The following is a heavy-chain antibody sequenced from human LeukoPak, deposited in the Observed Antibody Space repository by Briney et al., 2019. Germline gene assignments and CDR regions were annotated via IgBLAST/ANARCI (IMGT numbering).Heavy chain of an antibody. D-gene: IGHD6-13*01. J-gene: IGHJ4*02. Sequence: QPGGSLRLSCAASGFTFSSYAMHWVRQAPGKGLEWVAVIWYDGSNKYYADSVKGRFTISRDNSKNTLYLQMNSLRAEDTAVYYCARDREGYPLIAAGYYFDYWGQGTLVTVSS. CDR2: IWYDGSNK. CDR1: GFTFSSYA. CDR3: ARDREGYPLIAAGYYFDY. V-gene: IGHV3-33*08.